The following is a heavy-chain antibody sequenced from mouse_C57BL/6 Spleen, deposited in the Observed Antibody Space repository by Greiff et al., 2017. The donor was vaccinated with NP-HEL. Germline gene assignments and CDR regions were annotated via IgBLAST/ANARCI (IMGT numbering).Heavy chain of an antibody. CDR3: ARPTFYGNGDWYFDV. J-gene: IGHJ1*03. CDR2: ISSGSSTI. CDR1: GFTFSDYG. V-gene: IGHV5-17*01. Sequence: EVKLVESGGGLVKPGGSLKLSCAASGFTFSDYGMHWVRQAPEKGLEWVAYISSGSSTIYYADTVKGRFTISRDNAKNTLFLQMTSLRSEDTAMYYCARPTFYGNGDWYFDVWGTGTTVTVSS. D-gene: IGHD2-1*01.